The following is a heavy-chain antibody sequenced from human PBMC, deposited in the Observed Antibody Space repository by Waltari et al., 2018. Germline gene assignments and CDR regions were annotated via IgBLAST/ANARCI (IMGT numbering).Heavy chain of an antibody. J-gene: IGHJ4*02. CDR3: ASPLSPAVAGTGVRGRYYFDY. D-gene: IGHD6-19*01. CDR2: IIPIFGTA. Sequence: QVQLVQSGAEVKKPGSSVKVSCKASGGTFSSYAISWVRQPPGQRLSWMGGIIPIFGTANYAQKFQGRVTITADESTSTAYMELSSLRSEDTAVYYCASPLSPAVAGTGVRGRYYFDYWGQGTLVTVSS. V-gene: IGHV1-69*13. CDR1: GGTFSSYA.